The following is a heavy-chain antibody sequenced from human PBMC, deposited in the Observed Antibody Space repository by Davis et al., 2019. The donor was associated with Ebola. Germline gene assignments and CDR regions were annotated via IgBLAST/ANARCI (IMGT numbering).Heavy chain of an antibody. CDR3: VRDSAIFDY. CDR1: GLSFSDYG. J-gene: IGHJ4*02. Sequence: GESLKISCAASGLSFSDYGMNWIRQSPGKGLEWVSSISAGSGYIYYTDSVKDRFISSRDNAKNSLYLQMNSLRAEDTAVYYCVRDSAIFDYWGQGILVTVSS. V-gene: IGHV3-21*01. CDR2: ISAGSGYI.